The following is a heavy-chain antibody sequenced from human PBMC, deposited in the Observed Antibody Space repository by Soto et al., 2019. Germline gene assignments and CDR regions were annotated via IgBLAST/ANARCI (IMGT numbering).Heavy chain of an antibody. CDR2: ISSSSSTI. D-gene: IGHD3-3*01. V-gene: IGHV3-48*02. Sequence: GGSLRLSCAASGFTFSSYSMNWVRQAPGKGLEWVSYISSSSSTIYYADSVKGRFTISRDNAKNSLYLQMNSLRDEDTAVYYCARDDPYDFWSGYSYYYYYYGMDVWGQGTTVTVSS. J-gene: IGHJ6*02. CDR1: GFTFSSYS. CDR3: ARDDPYDFWSGYSYYYYYYGMDV.